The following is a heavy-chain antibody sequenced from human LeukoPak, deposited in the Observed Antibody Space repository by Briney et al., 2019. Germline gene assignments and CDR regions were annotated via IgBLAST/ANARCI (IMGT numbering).Heavy chain of an antibody. CDR2: IYTSGST. Sequence: PSETLPLTCTVSGGSISSGSYYWSWIRQPAGKGLEWIGRIYTSGSTNYNPSLKSRVTISVDTSKNQFSLKLSSVTAADTAVYYCAGTYYYDSSGYYHYSLWGQGTLVTVSS. CDR3: AGTYYYDSSGYYHYSL. J-gene: IGHJ4*02. V-gene: IGHV4-61*02. D-gene: IGHD3-22*01. CDR1: GGSISSGSYY.